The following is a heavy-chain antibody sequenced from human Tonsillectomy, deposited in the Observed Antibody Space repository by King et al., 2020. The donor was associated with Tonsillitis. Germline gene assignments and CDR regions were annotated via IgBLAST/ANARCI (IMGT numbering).Heavy chain of an antibody. CDR1: GFTFDDYG. CDR3: ARAVGFSYYYMDV. CDR2: INWNGGST. D-gene: IGHD3-3*02. V-gene: IGHV3-20*04. Sequence: VQLVESGGGVVRPGGSLRVSCAASGFTFDDYGMSWVRQAPGKGLEWVSGINWNGGSTGYADSVKGRVTIPRENAKKSLYLQMKSLRVEDTALYYCARAVGFSYYYMDVWGKGTTVTVSS. J-gene: IGHJ6*03.